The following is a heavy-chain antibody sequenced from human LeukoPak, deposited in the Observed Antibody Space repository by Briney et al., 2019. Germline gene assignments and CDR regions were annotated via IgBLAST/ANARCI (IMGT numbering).Heavy chain of an antibody. CDR1: GDSVSSNSAA. V-gene: IGHV6-1*01. CDR2: IYYRSKWYN. CDR3: AREDKQLLPDWYFDL. Sequence: SQTLSLTCAISGDSVSSNSAAWNWIRQSPSRGLEWLGGIYYRSKWYNDYAVSVKSRITINPDTSKNQFSLQLNSVTPEDTAVYYCAREDKQLLPDWYFDLWGRGTLVTVSS. D-gene: IGHD6-6*01. J-gene: IGHJ2*01.